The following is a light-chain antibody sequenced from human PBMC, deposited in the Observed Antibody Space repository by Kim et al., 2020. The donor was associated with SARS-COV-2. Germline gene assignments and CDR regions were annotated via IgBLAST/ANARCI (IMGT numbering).Light chain of an antibody. CDR3: NARDSNDNVV. CDR1: SLRSYY. J-gene: IGLJ2*01. Sequence: VGLGQTVRITCQGDSLRSYYATWYQQKPGQAPILVSYGKNNRPSGIPYRFSGSSSGNTASLTITGTQAGDEADYYCNARDSNDNVVFGGGTQLTVL. V-gene: IGLV3-19*01. CDR2: GKN.